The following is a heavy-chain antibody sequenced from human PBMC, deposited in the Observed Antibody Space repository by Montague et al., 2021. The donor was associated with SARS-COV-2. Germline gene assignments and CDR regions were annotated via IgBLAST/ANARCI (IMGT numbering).Heavy chain of an antibody. CDR3: ARGLIRGDPGLDV. CDR1: GGSMNLYY. V-gene: IGHV4-4*07. J-gene: IGHJ6*02. Sequence: SETLSLTCNVSGGSMNLYYWTWVRQPAGKGLEWIGRFYPSGSTNFNPYLQSRVSMSVDMSKNQFSLILTSVTAADTAIYYCARGLIRGDPGLDVWGQGTTVSVSS. CDR2: FYPSGST. D-gene: IGHD3-10*01.